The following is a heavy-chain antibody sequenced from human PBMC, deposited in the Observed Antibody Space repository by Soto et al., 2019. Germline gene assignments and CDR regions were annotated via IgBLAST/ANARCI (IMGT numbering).Heavy chain of an antibody. Sequence: PSETLSLTCTVSGDSMATGGHYYNWIRQVPGKGFEWIGYVYYSGATHYTPSLRARATISRDTSKNQFSLRLISVTAADTALYYCARDKDLQPTVWGFWGQGIQVTVSS. CDR2: VYYSGAT. D-gene: IGHD3-16*01. CDR1: GDSMATGGHY. V-gene: IGHV4-31*03. J-gene: IGHJ4*02. CDR3: ARDKDLQPTVWGF.